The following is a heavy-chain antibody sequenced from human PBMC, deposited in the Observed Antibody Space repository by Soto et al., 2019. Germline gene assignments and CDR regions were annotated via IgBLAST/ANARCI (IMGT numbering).Heavy chain of an antibody. D-gene: IGHD5-12*01. J-gene: IGHJ6*02. CDR2: INAGNGNT. CDR1: GYTFTSYA. CDR3: ACDGPRAVARDGYNLLAYYYYGMDV. V-gene: IGHV1-3*01. Sequence: ASVKVSCKASGYTFTSYAMHWVRQAPGHRLEGMGWINAGNGNTKYSQKFQGRVTITRDTSASTAYMELSSLRSEDTAVYYCACDGPRAVARDGYNLLAYYYYGMDVWGQGTTVTVSS.